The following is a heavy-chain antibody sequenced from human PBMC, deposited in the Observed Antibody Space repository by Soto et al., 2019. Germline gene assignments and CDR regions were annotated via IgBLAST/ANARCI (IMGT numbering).Heavy chain of an antibody. Sequence: GASVKVSCKASGGTFSSYAISWVRQAPGQGLEWMGGIIPIFGTANYAQKFQGRVTITADESTSTAYMELSSLRSEDTAVYYCAIEYSTSYYYYYGMDVWGQGTTVTVSS. D-gene: IGHD6-6*01. J-gene: IGHJ6*02. CDR3: AIEYSTSYYYYYGMDV. CDR1: GGTFSSYA. V-gene: IGHV1-69*13. CDR2: IIPIFGTA.